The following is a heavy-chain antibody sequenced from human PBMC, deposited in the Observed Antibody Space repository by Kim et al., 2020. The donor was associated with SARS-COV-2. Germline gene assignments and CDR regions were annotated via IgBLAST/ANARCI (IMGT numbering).Heavy chain of an antibody. V-gene: IGHV3-21*01. Sequence: MYYDDPVKGRFPNTRDNAKNSLYLQINSLRAEDTAVYYCARESRGAYYLDYWGQGTLVTVSS. D-gene: IGHD1-26*01. CDR3: ARESRGAYYLDY. J-gene: IGHJ4*02. CDR2: M.